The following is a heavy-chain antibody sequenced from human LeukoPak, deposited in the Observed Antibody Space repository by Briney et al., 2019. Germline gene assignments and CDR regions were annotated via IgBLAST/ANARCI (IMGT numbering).Heavy chain of an antibody. V-gene: IGHV3-66*01. J-gene: IGHJ4*02. Sequence: GGSLRLSCAASGFTVSSNYMSWVRQAPGKGLEWVSVIYSGGSTYYADSVKGRFTISRDNSKNTLYLQMNSLRAEDTAVYYCAKDRQLGDFDYWGQGTLVTVSS. CDR2: IYSGGST. CDR3: AKDRQLGDFDY. D-gene: IGHD1-1*01. CDR1: GFTVSSNY.